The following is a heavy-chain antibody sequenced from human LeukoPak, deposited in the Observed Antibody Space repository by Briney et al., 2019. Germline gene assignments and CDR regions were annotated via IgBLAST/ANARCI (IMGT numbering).Heavy chain of an antibody. D-gene: IGHD2/OR15-2a*01. Sequence: GGSLRLSCAASGFTFSSYGMHWVRQAPGKGLEWVSSISSSRSYIFYADSVKGRFTVSRDNAKNSLYLQMNSLRAEDTAIYYCARDYQYGYSTNWYHLAQIDYWGQGTLVTVSS. CDR3: ARDYQYGYSTNWYHLAQIDY. J-gene: IGHJ4*02. V-gene: IGHV3-21*01. CDR2: ISSSRSYI. CDR1: GFTFSSYG.